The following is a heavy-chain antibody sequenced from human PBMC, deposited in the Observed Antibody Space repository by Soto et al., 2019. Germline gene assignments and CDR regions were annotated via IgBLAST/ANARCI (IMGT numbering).Heavy chain of an antibody. V-gene: IGHV1-2*04. CDR1: GYTFTGYY. D-gene: IGHD6-13*01. CDR2: INPNSGGT. Sequence: EASVKVSCKASGYTFTGYYMHWVRQAPGQGLEWMGWINPNSGGTNYAQKFQGWVTMTRDTSISTAYMELSRLRSDDTAVYYCARVRYSRRWGSFDYWGQGTLVTVSS. CDR3: ARVRYSRRWGSFDY. J-gene: IGHJ4*02.